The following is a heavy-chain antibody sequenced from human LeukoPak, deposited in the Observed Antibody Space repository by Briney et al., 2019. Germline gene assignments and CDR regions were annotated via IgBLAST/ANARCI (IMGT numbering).Heavy chain of an antibody. CDR1: GFTFSSYA. D-gene: IGHD6-19*01. Sequence: GGSLRLSCAASGFTFSSYAMSWVRQAPGKGLEWVAGISDSGGKTHADSVKGRFTISRDNSKNTLYLQMSSLRAEDTAIYYCAKDRRNIAVAGCDYWGLGTLVTVSS. V-gene: IGHV3-23*01. CDR2: ISDSGGKT. J-gene: IGHJ4*02. CDR3: AKDRRNIAVAGCDY.